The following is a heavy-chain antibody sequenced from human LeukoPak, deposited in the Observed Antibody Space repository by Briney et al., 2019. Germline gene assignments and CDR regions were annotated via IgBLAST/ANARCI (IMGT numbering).Heavy chain of an antibody. CDR2: ISYDGSNK. CDR3: ARAIPERLRFLAIGGY. V-gene: IGHV3-30-3*01. Sequence: GGSLRLSCAASGFTFSSYAMHWVRQAPGKGLEWVAVISYDGSNKYYADSVKGRFTISRDNSKNTLYLQMNSLRAEDTAVYYCARAIPERLRFLAIGGYWGQGTLVTVSS. CDR1: GFTFSSYA. J-gene: IGHJ4*02. D-gene: IGHD3-3*01.